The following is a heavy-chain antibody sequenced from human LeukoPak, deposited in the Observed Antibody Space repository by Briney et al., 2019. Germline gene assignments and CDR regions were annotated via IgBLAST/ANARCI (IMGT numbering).Heavy chain of an antibody. Sequence: GGSLRLSCAASGFTFSSYSMNWVRQAPGKGLEWVSSISSSSSYILYADSVKGRFTISRDNAKNSLFLQMNSLRADDTAVYYCAREDGPMVGLNWIDPWGQGTLVSVSS. D-gene: IGHD3-10*01. V-gene: IGHV3-21*01. CDR1: GFTFSSYS. J-gene: IGHJ5*02. CDR3: AREDGPMVGLNWIDP. CDR2: ISSSSSYI.